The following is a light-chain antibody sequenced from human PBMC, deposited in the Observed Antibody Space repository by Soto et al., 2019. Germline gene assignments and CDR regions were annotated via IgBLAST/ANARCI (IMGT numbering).Light chain of an antibody. CDR1: QSVSSY. CDR3: QHRGKWPRT. V-gene: IGKV3-11*01. Sequence: EIVLTQSPATLSLSPGERATLSCRASQSVSSYLAWYQQKPGQAPRLLIYGASNRATGIPARFSGSGSGTDFTLPISSLEPEDFAVYYCQHRGKWPRTFGRGPKLEIK. J-gene: IGKJ2*01. CDR2: GAS.